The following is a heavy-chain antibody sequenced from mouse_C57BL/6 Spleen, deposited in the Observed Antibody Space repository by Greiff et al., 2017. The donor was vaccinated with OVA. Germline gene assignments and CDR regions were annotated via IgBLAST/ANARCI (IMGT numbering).Heavy chain of an antibody. CDR2: IYPRSGNT. J-gene: IGHJ1*03. D-gene: IGHD2-3*01. CDR1: GYTFTSYG. CDR3: ASAYDGYYWYFDV. V-gene: IGHV1-81*01. Sequence: VQLQQSGAELVRPGASVKLSCKASGYTFTSYGISWVKQRTGQGLEWIGEIYPRSGNTYYNEKFKGKATLTADKSSSTAYMEIRSMTSEDSTVYFSASAYDGYYWYFDVWGTGTTVTVSS.